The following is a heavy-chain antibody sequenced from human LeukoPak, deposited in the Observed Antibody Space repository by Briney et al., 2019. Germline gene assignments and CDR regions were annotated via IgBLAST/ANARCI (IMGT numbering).Heavy chain of an antibody. D-gene: IGHD3-22*01. J-gene: IGHJ5*02. V-gene: IGHV3-33*06. Sequence: GGSLRLSCAASGFIFSSYWMSWVRQAPGKGLEWVAVIWYDGSNKYYADSVKGRFTISRDNSKNTLYLQMNSLRAEDTAVYYCAKDSSGSGYPTWGQGTLVTVSS. CDR2: IWYDGSNK. CDR3: AKDSSGSGYPT. CDR1: GFIFSSYW.